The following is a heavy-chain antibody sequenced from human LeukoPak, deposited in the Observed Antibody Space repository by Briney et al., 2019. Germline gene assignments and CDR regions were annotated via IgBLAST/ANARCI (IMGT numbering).Heavy chain of an antibody. J-gene: IGHJ4*02. Sequence: KPSETLSLTCTVSGGSVSSTEFYWGWIRQPPGKGLQWIGNIYYTGSTYYNPSLNSRVTMSVDTSQNQISLKMTSVTAADTAVYYCARLSKGRYFDYIFDCWGQGTLVTVSS. D-gene: IGHD3-9*01. CDR1: GGSVSSTEFY. CDR2: IYYTGST. V-gene: IGHV4-39*01. CDR3: ARLSKGRYFDYIFDC.